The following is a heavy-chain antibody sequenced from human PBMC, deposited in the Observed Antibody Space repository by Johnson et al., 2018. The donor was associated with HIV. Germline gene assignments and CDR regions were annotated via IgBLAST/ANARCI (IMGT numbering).Heavy chain of an antibody. Sequence: QVQLVESGGGLVKSGGSLRLSCVASEFISSDYYMSWIRQAPGKGLEWVAVIWYDGSNKYYADFVKGRFTISRDNSRNTVYLQMRNLRTEETAVYYCAKGEAQEGWIQLGSYAFDFWGRGTMVIVSS. J-gene: IGHJ3*01. V-gene: IGHV3-30*02. CDR3: AKGEAQEGWIQLGSYAFDF. D-gene: IGHD5-12*01. CDR1: EFISSDYY. CDR2: IWYDGSNK.